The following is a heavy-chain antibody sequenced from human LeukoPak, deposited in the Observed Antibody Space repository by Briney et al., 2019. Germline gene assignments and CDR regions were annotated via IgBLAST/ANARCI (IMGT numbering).Heavy chain of an antibody. D-gene: IGHD6-19*01. CDR3: ARGSIAVAGAPFDY. Sequence: PGGSLRLSCAASGFTFSSYEMNWVRQAPGKGLEWVSYISSGSTICDADSVKGRFTISRDNAKNSLYLQMNSLRAEDTAVYYCARGSIAVAGAPFDYWGQGTLVTVSS. CDR2: ISSGSTI. V-gene: IGHV3-48*03. J-gene: IGHJ4*02. CDR1: GFTFSSYE.